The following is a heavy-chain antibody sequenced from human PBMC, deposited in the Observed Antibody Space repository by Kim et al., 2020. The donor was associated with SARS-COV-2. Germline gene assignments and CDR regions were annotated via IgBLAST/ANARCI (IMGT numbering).Heavy chain of an antibody. CDR3: ARSTTGNAFDI. Sequence: KYYSTSLKTRLTISKDTSKNQVVLTMTNMDPVDTATYYCARSTTGNAFDIWGQGTMVTGSS. D-gene: IGHD1-1*01. V-gene: IGHV2-70*01. CDR2: K. J-gene: IGHJ3*02.